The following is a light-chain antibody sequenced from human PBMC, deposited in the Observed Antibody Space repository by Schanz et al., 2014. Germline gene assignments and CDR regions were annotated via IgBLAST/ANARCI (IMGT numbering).Light chain of an antibody. J-gene: IGKJ2*03. CDR2: GAS. Sequence: EIVLTQSPATLSLSPGERATLSCGASQSVSSNLAWYQQKPGQAPRLLIYGASSRATGIPDRFSGSGSGTDFTLTISSLEPEDFAVYYCQQRSNWPPMYSFGQGTKLEIK. V-gene: IGKV3-11*01. CDR3: QQRSNWPPMYS. CDR1: QSVSSN.